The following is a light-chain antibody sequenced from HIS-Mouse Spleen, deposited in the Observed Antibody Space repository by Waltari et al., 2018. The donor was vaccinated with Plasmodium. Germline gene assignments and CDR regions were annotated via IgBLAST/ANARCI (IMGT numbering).Light chain of an antibody. V-gene: IGKV3-11*01. J-gene: IGKJ4*01. CDR1: QIVSSY. Sequence: EIVLTQSPATLSLSPGERTTLSCRASQIVSSYLAWYQQKHGQAPRHLIYEAANRATGSPARFSGSGSGTDFTLTISSLEPEDFAVYYCQQRSNWPPLTFGGGTKVEIK. CDR2: EAA. CDR3: QQRSNWPPLT.